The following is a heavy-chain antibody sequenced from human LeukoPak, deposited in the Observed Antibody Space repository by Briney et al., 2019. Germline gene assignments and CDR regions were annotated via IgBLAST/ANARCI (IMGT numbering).Heavy chain of an antibody. V-gene: IGHV3-43*02. D-gene: IGHD3-22*01. CDR3: AKALGTYYYDSSGYYSAFDI. J-gene: IGHJ3*02. CDR1: GFTFDDYA. CDR2: ISGDGGST. Sequence: PGRSLRLSCAASGFTFDDYAMHWVRQAPGKGLEWVSLISGDGGSTYYADSVKGRFTISRDNSKNSLYLQMNSLRTEDTALYYCAKALGTYYYDSSGYYSAFDIWGQGTMVTVSS.